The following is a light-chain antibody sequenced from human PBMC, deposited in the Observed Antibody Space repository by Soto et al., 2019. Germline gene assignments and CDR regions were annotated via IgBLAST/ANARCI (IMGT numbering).Light chain of an antibody. J-gene: IGLJ1*01. CDR2: EVY. CDR3: SSYVGTNSYV. V-gene: IGLV2-8*01. CDR1: SSDVGGYNY. Sequence: QSVLTQPPSASGSPGQSVTISCTGTSSDVGGYNYVSWYQHHPDKAPKLIIYEVYKRPSGVPDRFSGYKSGNTAALTVSGLQAEDEADYYCSSYVGTNSYVFGTGTKLTVL.